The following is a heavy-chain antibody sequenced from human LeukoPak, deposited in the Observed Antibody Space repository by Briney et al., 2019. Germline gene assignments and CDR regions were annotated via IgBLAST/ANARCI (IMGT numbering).Heavy chain of an antibody. Sequence: PGGSLRLSCAASGFTFSSYVMSWVRQAPGKGLEWVSLISGNDGSTYYADSVKGRFTISRDNSKNTLYLQMNSLRAEDTAVYYCAKRIQSAMAMCYWGQGTLVTVSS. CDR1: GFTFSSYV. CDR3: AKRIQSAMAMCY. V-gene: IGHV3-23*01. D-gene: IGHD5-18*01. J-gene: IGHJ4*02. CDR2: ISGNDGST.